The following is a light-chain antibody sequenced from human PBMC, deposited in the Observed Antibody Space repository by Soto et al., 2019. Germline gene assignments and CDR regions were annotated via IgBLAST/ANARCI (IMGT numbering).Light chain of an antibody. V-gene: IGLV2-23*03. CDR2: EGS. J-gene: IGLJ2*01. CDR3: CAYAGSSTFVV. Sequence: QSVLTQPASVSGSPGQSITISCTGTSSDVGSYNIVSWYQQHPGKAPKLMIYEGSKRPSGVSNRFSGSKSGNTASLTISGLQADDEADYYCCAYAGSSTFVVFGGGTKLTVL. CDR1: SSDVGSYNI.